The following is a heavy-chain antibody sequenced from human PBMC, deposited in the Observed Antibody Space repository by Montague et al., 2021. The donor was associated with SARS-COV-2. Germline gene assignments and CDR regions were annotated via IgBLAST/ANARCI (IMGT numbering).Heavy chain of an antibody. CDR1: GGSITTTSRY. CDR3: ARLGPGPQGEES. Sequence: SETLSLTCTVSGGSITTTSRYWGWIRQPPGKGLEWIGSIYYSGYTHYNPSLKTRLTLPVDTSTNQFSLKLSSATAADTAVYHCARLGPGPQGEESWGQGTVVIVSS. V-gene: IGHV4-39*01. CDR2: IYYSGYT. J-gene: IGHJ5*02. D-gene: IGHD3-16*01.